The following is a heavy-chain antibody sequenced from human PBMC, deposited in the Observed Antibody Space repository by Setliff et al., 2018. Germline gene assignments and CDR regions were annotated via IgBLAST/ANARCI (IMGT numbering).Heavy chain of an antibody. Sequence: PGESLKISCKGSGYSFTSYWIGWVRQMPGKGLEWMGIIYPDDSDTRYSPSFQGQVSISADKSISTAYLQWTSLKASDTAMYYCARPSARSNCYYSGAFDIWGQGTMVTVSS. CDR3: ARPSARSNCYYSGAFDI. D-gene: IGHD3-10*01. CDR1: GYSFTSYW. J-gene: IGHJ3*02. V-gene: IGHV5-51*01. CDR2: IYPDDSDT.